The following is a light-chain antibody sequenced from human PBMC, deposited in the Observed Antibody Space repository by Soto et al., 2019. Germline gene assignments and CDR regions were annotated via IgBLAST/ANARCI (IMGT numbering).Light chain of an antibody. J-gene: IGKJ1*01. CDR3: MQVTHFPWT. CDR2: KIS. V-gene: IGKV2-24*01. Sequence: IVMTQTPLSSPVTLGQPASISCRSSQTLVHSDGNTYLSWLMQRPGQPPRLLIHKISNRFSGVPRRFRWRWARRNFKPKNKRVGGEDVGVYYCMQVTHFPWTFGQGTKVEIK. CDR1: QTLVHSDGNTY.